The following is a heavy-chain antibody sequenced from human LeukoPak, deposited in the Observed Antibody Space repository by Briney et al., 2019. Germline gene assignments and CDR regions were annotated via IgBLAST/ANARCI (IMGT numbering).Heavy chain of an antibody. J-gene: IGHJ3*02. Sequence: PSETLSLTCTVSGGSISSYYWSWIRQPAGKGLEWIGRIYTSGSTNYNPSLKSRVTMSVDTSKNQFSLKLSSVTAADTAVYYCAREVFYSGSYPVGAFDIWGQGTMVTVSS. CDR2: IYTSGST. CDR3: AREVFYSGSYPVGAFDI. D-gene: IGHD1-26*01. V-gene: IGHV4-4*07. CDR1: GGSISSYY.